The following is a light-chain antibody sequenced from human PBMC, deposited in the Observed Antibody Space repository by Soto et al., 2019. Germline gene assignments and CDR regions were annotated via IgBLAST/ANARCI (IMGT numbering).Light chain of an antibody. J-gene: IGKJ2*01. CDR1: QSVSSSY. CDR2: GAS. Sequence: EIVLTQSPGTLSLSPGERATLSCRASQSVSSSYLAWYQQKPGQAPRLLIYGASSRATGIPDRFSGSGSGTDFTLTISRLEPEYFAVYYCQQYGSSRDYTFGQGTKLEIK. V-gene: IGKV3-20*01. CDR3: QQYGSSRDYT.